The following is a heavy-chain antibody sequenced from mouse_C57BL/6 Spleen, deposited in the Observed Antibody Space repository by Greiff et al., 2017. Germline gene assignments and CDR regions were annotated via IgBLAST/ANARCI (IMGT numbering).Heavy chain of an antibody. Sequence: QVQLKESGPGLVQPSQSLSITCTVSGFSLTSYGVHWVRQSPGKGLEWLGVIWGGGSTDYNAAFISRLSISKDNSKSQVFFKMNSLQADDTAIYYCAPHYYYGSSPFAYWGQGTLVTVSA. CDR1: GFSLTSYG. V-gene: IGHV2-2*01. D-gene: IGHD1-1*01. CDR2: IWGGGST. CDR3: APHYYYGSSPFAY. J-gene: IGHJ3*01.